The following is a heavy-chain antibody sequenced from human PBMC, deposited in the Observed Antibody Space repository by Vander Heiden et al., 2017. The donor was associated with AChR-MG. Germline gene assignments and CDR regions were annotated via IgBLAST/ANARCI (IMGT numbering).Heavy chain of an antibody. CDR2: IDPSDSET. CDR3: ARQEDCSNIRCHPDV. V-gene: IGHV5-10-1*03. Sequence: EVQLVQSGAEVKKPGESLKISCTGSGYDFTNYWMSWVRQMPGKGLEWMGRIDPSDSETKYSPSFQGHVTISVDKATSTAYLQWSRLKASDTAMYYCARQEDCSNIRCHPDVWGQGTKGTVSS. CDR1: GYDFTNYW. D-gene: IGHD2-2*01. J-gene: IGHJ6*02.